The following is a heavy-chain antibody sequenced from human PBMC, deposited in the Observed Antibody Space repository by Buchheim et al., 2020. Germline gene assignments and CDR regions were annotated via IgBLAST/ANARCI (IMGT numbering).Heavy chain of an antibody. CDR1: GGSISSYY. J-gene: IGHJ6*02. V-gene: IGHV4-59*01. CDR3: ARVAVDSYGVVPYYYYGMDV. D-gene: IGHD5-18*01. CDR2: IYYSGST. Sequence: QVQLQESGPGLVKPSETLSLTCTVSGGSISSYYWSWIRQPPGKGLEWIGYIYYSGSTNYNPSLKSRVTISVDTSKNQFFLKLSSVTAADTAVYNCARVAVDSYGVVPYYYYGMDVWGQGTT.